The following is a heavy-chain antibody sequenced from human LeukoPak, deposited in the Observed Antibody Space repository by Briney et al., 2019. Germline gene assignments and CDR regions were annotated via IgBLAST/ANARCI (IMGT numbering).Heavy chain of an antibody. D-gene: IGHD3/OR15-3a*01. CDR1: GFTLSSSE. Sequence: GGSRRLSCAASGFTLSSSEMNWVRQAPGKGLEWVSYISRSGSTIFYADSVKGRFTISRDDAKNSVSLQMNSLRAEDTAVYFCARPTWTNYMDVWGKGTAVTISS. CDR2: ISRSGSTI. J-gene: IGHJ6*03. CDR3: ARPTWTNYMDV. V-gene: IGHV3-48*03.